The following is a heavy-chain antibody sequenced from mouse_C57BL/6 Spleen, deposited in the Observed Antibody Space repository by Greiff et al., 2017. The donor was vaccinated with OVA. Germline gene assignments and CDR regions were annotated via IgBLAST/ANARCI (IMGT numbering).Heavy chain of an antibody. CDR2: IHPNSGST. J-gene: IGHJ3*01. V-gene: IGHV1-64*01. CDR3: ARYYGSSSAWFAY. CDR1: GYTFTSYW. Sequence: QVQLQQPGAELVKPGASVKLSCKASGYTFTSYWMHWVKQRPGQGLEWIGMIHPNSGSTNYNEKFKSKATLTVDKSSSTAYMRLSSLPSEDSAVYYCARYYGSSSAWFAYWGQGTLVTVSA. D-gene: IGHD1-1*01.